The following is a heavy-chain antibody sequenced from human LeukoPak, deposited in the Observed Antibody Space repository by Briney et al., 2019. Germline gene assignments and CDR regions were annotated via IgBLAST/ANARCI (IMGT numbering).Heavy chain of an antibody. J-gene: IGHJ5*02. CDR1: GVSISTYY. Sequence: SETLSLTCSVSGVSISTYYWSWIRQPPGKGLEWMGYIHYTGSTNYNPSLKSRVTISVDTSKRQLSLMLRSVTAADTAVYYCARDIYGSGHGWFDVWSQGTLVTVSS. CDR2: IHYTGST. D-gene: IGHD3-10*01. CDR3: ARDIYGSGHGWFDV. V-gene: IGHV4-59*01.